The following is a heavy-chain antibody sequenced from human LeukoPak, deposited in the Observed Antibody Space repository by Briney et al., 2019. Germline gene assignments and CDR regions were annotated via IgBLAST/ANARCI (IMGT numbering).Heavy chain of an antibody. D-gene: IGHD1-1*01. CDR3: AIWTSGNY. CDR2: MDASGRQK. CDR1: EFIFARSW. Sequence: PGGSLRLSCAASEFIFARSWVNWVRQAPGQGLEWVANMDASGRQKRYVDSVKGRFTISKDNPGTSLYLDMYGLRAEDTAKYYCAIWTSGNYWGQGTLVIVSS. J-gene: IGHJ4*02. V-gene: IGHV3-7*01.